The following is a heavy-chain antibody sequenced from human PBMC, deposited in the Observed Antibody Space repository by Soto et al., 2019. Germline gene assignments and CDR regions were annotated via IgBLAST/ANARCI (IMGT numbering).Heavy chain of an antibody. D-gene: IGHD3-3*01. J-gene: IGHJ6*02. CDR1: GYTFTSYY. Sequence: QVQLVQSGAEVKKPGASVKVSCKASGYTFTSYYMHWVRQAPGQGLEWMGIINPSGGSTSYAQKFQGRVTMTRDTSTSTVYMELSSLRSEDTAVYYCARDTIFGVVISYYYYYGMDVWGQGTTVTVSS. CDR2: INPSGGST. V-gene: IGHV1-46*01. CDR3: ARDTIFGVVISYYYYYGMDV.